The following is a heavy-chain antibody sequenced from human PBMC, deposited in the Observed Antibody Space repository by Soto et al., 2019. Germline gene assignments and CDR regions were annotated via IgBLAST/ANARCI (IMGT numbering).Heavy chain of an antibody. J-gene: IGHJ5*02. CDR1: GYTFTSYG. CDR2: ISAYNGNT. V-gene: IGHV1-18*01. Sequence: ASVKVSCKASGYTFTSYGISWVRQAPGQGLEWMGWISAYNGNTNYAQKLQGRVTMTTDTSTSTAYMELRSLRSDDTAVYYCARSPRVLEWLRPTMNWFDPWGQGTLVTVSS. D-gene: IGHD3-3*01. CDR3: ARSPRVLEWLRPTMNWFDP.